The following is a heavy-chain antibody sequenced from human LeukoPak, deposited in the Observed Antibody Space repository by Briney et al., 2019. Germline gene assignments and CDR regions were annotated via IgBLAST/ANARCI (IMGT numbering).Heavy chain of an antibody. Sequence: GGSLRLSCGASGFTFSSYGMHWVRQAPGKGLEWVAVIWNDGSVKYYADSVKGRFTISRDNPKNTLYLQMNSLRAEDTAVYYCARDDGTTSCPFDYWGQGTLVTVSS. CDR1: GFTFSSYG. D-gene: IGHD2-2*01. J-gene: IGHJ4*02. V-gene: IGHV3-33*01. CDR2: IWNDGSVK. CDR3: ARDDGTTSCPFDY.